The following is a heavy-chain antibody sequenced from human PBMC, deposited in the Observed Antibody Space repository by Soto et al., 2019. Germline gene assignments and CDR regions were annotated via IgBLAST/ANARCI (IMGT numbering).Heavy chain of an antibody. CDR2: INPSGGTT. J-gene: IGHJ4*02. CDR3: ARSPGDTAMVISVFDY. Sequence: ASVKVSCKASGYSFTSDYMHWVRQAPGQGLEWMGIINPSGGTTTYALKFQGRVTMTRDTSTSTVYMELSSLRSEDTAVYYCARSPGDTAMVISVFDYWGQGTPVTVSS. CDR1: GYSFTSDY. V-gene: IGHV1-46*01. D-gene: IGHD5-18*01.